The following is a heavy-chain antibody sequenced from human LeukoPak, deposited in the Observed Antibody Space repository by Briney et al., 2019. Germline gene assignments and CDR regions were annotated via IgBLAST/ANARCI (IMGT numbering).Heavy chain of an antibody. CDR1: GGSISSSNYY. V-gene: IGHV4-39*07. Sequence: SETLSLTCTVSGGSISSSNYYWGWIRQPPGKGLGWIGNIYYSGSTYYNPSLKSRVTISVDTSKNHFSLNLNSVTAADTAVYYCASRTDYYDTSGPAFDIWGQGTMVTVSS. CDR2: IYYSGST. J-gene: IGHJ3*02. D-gene: IGHD3-22*01. CDR3: ASRTDYYDTSGPAFDI.